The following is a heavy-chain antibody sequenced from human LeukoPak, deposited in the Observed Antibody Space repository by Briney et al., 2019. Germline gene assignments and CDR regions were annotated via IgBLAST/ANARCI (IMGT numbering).Heavy chain of an antibody. D-gene: IGHD1-26*01. V-gene: IGHV1-2*02. CDR2: INPNSGST. J-gene: IGHJ4*02. CDR3: ARGGLGGSYVRDY. Sequence: ASVKVSCKASGYTFTGYYMHWVRQAPGQGLEWMGWINPNSGSTNYAQKFQGRVTMTTDTSTSTAYMELRSLRSDDTAVYYCARGGLGGSYVRDYWGQGTLVTVSS. CDR1: GYTFTGYY.